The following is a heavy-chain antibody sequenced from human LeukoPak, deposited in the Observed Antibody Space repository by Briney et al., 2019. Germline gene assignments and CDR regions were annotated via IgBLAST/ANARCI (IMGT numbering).Heavy chain of an antibody. V-gene: IGHV3-7*01. Sequence: GGSLRLSCTAAGFNFGMYWMSWVRQSPEKGLEFVANIKYDDTVKNYVDSVKGRFTISRDNPSNSVYLQMDSLRPEDTALYYCARDPDSSAFDYWGQGARVTVSS. CDR2: IKYDDTVK. D-gene: IGHD2-15*01. J-gene: IGHJ4*02. CDR3: ARDPDSSAFDY. CDR1: GFNFGMYW.